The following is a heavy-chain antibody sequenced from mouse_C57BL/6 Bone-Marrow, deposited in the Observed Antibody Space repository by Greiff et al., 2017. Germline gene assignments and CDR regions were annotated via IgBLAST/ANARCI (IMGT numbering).Heavy chain of an antibody. J-gene: IGHJ4*01. D-gene: IGHD2-1*01. CDR1: GYTFTDYY. CDR3: ARRGNYNYAMDY. CDR2: INPYNGGT. V-gene: IGHV1-19*01. Sequence: VQLQQSGPVLVKPGASVKMSCKASGYTFTDYYMNWVKQSHGKSLEWIGVINPYNGGTSYNQKFKGKATLTVDKSSSTAYMELNSLTSEDSAVYYCARRGNYNYAMDYWGQGTSVTVSS.